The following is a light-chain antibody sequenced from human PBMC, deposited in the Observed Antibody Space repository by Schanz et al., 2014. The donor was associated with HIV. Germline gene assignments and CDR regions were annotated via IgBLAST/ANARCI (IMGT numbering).Light chain of an antibody. CDR1: SSNIGAGYD. CDR3: SSYAGSNNLV. Sequence: QSVLTQPPSLSGAPGQRISLSCNGSSSNIGAGYDVHWYQHFPGTAPRLLIFDNDNRPSGVPDRISGSKSGTSASLAITGLQDEDEADYYCSSYAGSNNLVFGGGTKLTVL. CDR2: DND. J-gene: IGLJ2*01. V-gene: IGLV1-40*01.